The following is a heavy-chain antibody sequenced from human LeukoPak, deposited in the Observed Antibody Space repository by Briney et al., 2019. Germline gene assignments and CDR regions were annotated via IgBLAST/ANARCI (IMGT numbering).Heavy chain of an antibody. D-gene: IGHD6-19*01. CDR1: GGTFSSYA. CDR2: IIPIFGTA. Sequence: ASVKVSCKDSGGTFSSYAISWVRQAPGQGLEWMGGIIPIFGTANYAQKFQGRVTITADESTSTAYMELSSLRSEDTAVYYCARGEPGYSSGWYNDYWGQGTLVTVSS. V-gene: IGHV1-69*13. J-gene: IGHJ4*02. CDR3: ARGEPGYSSGWYNDY.